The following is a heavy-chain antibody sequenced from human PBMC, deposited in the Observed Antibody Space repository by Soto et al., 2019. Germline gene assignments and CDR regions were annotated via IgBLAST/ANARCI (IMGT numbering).Heavy chain of an antibody. CDR1: GGSISSYY. CDR2: IYYSGST. V-gene: IGHV4-59*01. CDR3: ARGIVGANYDAFDI. D-gene: IGHD1-26*01. J-gene: IGHJ3*02. Sequence: SETLSLTCTVSGGSISSYYWSWIRQPPGKGLEWIGYIYYSGSTNYNPSLKSRVTISVDTSKNQFSLKLSPVTAADTAVYYCARGIVGANYDAFDIWGQGTMVTVSS.